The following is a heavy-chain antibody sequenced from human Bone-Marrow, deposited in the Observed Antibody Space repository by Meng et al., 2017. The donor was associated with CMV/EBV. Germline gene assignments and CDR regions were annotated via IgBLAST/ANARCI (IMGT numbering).Heavy chain of an antibody. CDR1: GYTFTSYG. CDR2: ISAYNGNT. V-gene: IGHV1-18*01. CDR3: ARDLGYSGYDWEGSWFDA. D-gene: IGHD5-12*01. Sequence: ASVKVSCKASGYTFTSYGSSWVRQAPGQGLEWMGWISAYNGNTNDAQKFQGRVTITTDTTTRTAYKVLRSLRPDDTAVYYCARDLGYSGYDWEGSWFDAWGQGPLVTVSS. J-gene: IGHJ5*02.